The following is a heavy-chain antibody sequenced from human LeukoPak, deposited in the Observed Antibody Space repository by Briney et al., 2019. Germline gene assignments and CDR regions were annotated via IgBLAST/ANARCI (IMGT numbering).Heavy chain of an antibody. Sequence: PSETLSLTCTVSGGSISSGSYYWSWIRQPAGKGLEWIGRIYTSGSTNYNPSLKSRVTISVDTSKNRFSLKLSSVTAADTAVYYCARLRFLEWEGYYFDYWGQGTLVTVSS. CDR2: IYTSGST. D-gene: IGHD3-3*01. V-gene: IGHV4-61*02. CDR3: ARLRFLEWEGYYFDY. J-gene: IGHJ4*02. CDR1: GGSISSGSYY.